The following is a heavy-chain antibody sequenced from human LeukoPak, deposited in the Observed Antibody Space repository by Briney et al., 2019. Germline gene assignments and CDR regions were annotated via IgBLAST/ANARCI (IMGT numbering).Heavy chain of an antibody. CDR3: ARGGYYGSGESFDI. CDR1: GYTFTGYD. Sequence: ASVKVSCKASGYTFTGYDIHWVRRVPGQGLEWMGWINTNSGATNYARKFQGRVTMTRDTSISTAYMGMNSLRSDDTTDYYCARGGYYGSGESFDIWGQGTMVTVSS. D-gene: IGHD3-10*01. V-gene: IGHV1-2*02. CDR2: INTNSGAT. J-gene: IGHJ3*02.